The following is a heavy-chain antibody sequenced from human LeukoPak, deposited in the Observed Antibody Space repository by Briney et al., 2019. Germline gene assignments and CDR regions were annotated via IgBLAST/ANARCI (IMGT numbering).Heavy chain of an antibody. CDR1: GFTFSSYW. D-gene: IGHD6-19*01. J-gene: IGHJ4*02. V-gene: IGHV3-74*01. CDR3: ARDQAVAEAEFDY. Sequence: GGSLRLSCAASGFTFSSYWMHWVRQAPEKGLVWVSRINSDGSSTSYADSVKGRFTISRDNAKNTLYLQMNSLRAEDTAVYYCARDQAVAEAEFDYWGQGTLVTVSS. CDR2: INSDGSST.